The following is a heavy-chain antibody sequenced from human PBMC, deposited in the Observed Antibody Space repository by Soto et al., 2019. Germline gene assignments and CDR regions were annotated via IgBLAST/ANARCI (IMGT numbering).Heavy chain of an antibody. D-gene: IGHD2-21*02. CDR1: GGSISSNDW. J-gene: IGHJ2*01. V-gene: IGHV4-4*02. Sequence: QVQLQESGPGLVKPSGTLSLTCAVSGGSISSNDWWSWVRQPPGKGLEWIGEIYHSGSTNYNPSLKSRVTISVDKSKNQCSLKLSSVTAADTAVYYCARGGGGNSHWYFDLWGRGTLVTVSS. CDR2: IYHSGST. CDR3: ARGGGGNSHWYFDL.